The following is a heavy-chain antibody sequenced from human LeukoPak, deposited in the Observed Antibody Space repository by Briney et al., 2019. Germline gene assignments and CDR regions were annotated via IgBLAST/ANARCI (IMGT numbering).Heavy chain of an antibody. CDR2: IYYSGNT. D-gene: IGHD6-13*01. CDR3: ARRSSRDYWYFDL. J-gene: IGHJ2*01. CDR1: GGSISSYY. Sequence: SETLSLTCTVSGGSISSYYWSWIRQPPGKGLEWIGYIYYSGNTNYNPSLKSRVTISVDTSKNQFSLKLTSVTAADTAVYYCARRSSRDYWYFDLWGRGTLVTVSS. V-gene: IGHV4-59*01.